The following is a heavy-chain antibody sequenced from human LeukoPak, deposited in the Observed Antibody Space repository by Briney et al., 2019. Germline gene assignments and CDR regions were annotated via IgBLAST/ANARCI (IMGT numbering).Heavy chain of an antibody. V-gene: IGHV4-59*08. D-gene: IGHD6-19*01. CDR2: IYYTGST. CDR3: ARLKGYSSGWYPSYYFDY. CDR1: GGSISSSY. Sequence: SETLSLTCTVSGGSISSSYWSWIRQPPGRGLEWIGYIYYTGSTNYNPSLKSRVTISVDTSKNQFSLKLSSVTAADTAVYYCARLKGYSSGWYPSYYFDYWGQGTLVTVSS. J-gene: IGHJ4*02.